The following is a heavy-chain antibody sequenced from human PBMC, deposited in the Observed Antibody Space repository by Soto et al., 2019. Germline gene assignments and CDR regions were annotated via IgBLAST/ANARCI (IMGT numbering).Heavy chain of an antibody. CDR3: ISSSSRLNNWFDP. CDR1: GFTFSGSA. J-gene: IGHJ5*02. D-gene: IGHD6-6*01. V-gene: IGHV3-73*01. CDR2: IRSKANSYAT. Sequence: LRLSCAASGFTFSGSAMHWVRQASGKGLEWVGRIRSKANSYATAYAASVKGRFTISRDDSKNTAYLQMNSLKTEDTAVYYCISSSSRLNNWFDPWGQGTLVTVSS.